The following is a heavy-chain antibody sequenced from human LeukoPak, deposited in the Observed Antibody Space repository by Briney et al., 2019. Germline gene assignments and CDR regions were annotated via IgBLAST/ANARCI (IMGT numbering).Heavy chain of an antibody. D-gene: IGHD2/OR15-2a*01. CDR3: ARDFSAAFDI. V-gene: IGHV4-59*01. CDR2: IHYTGTT. J-gene: IGHJ3*02. CDR1: GGSISGYY. Sequence: SETLSLTCTVSGGSISGYYWSWIRQPPGKGLEWIGLIHYTGTTNYNPSLKSRVTISLDTSKNQFSLKLSSVTAADTAVYYCARDFSAAFDIWGQGTMVTVSS.